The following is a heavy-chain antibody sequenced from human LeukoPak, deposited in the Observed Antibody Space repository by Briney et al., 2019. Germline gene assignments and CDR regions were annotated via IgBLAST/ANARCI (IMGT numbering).Heavy chain of an antibody. D-gene: IGHD3-3*01. V-gene: IGHV1-69*05. CDR3: ARVMVLRFLEPLERLTRIKTGEFDY. CDR1: GGTFSSYA. J-gene: IGHJ4*02. CDR2: IIPIFGTA. Sequence: GASVKVSCKASGGTFSSYAISWVRQAPGQGLEWMGGIIPIFGTANYAQKFQGRVTITTDESTSTAYMELSSLRSGDTAVYYCARVMVLRFLEPLERLTRIKTGEFDYWGQGTLVTVSS.